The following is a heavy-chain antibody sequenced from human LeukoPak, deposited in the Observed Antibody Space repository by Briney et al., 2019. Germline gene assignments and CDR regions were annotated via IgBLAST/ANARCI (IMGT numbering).Heavy chain of an antibody. D-gene: IGHD3-10*01. CDR2: IYYSGST. Sequence: PSETLSLTCTVSGGSISSYYWSWIRQPPGKGLEWIGYIYYSGSTNYNPSLKSRVTILVDTSKNQFSLKLGSVTAADTAVYYCARGLITMVRGVISRFDYWGQGTLVTVSS. V-gene: IGHV4-59*01. CDR3: ARGLITMVRGVISRFDY. J-gene: IGHJ4*02. CDR1: GGSISSYY.